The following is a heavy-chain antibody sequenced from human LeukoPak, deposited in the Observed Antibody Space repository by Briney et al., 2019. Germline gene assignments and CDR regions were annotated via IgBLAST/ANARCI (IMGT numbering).Heavy chain of an antibody. CDR2: ISGSGGSI. CDR1: AFTFSNYA. Sequence: GGSLTLSCAASAFTFSNYAMSWVRQAPGKGLEWVSVISGSGGSIYYADAVKGRFTISRDNSKNTLYLQMNNLSAGDTAVYYCAKDRVDTSMASFDFWGQGTLVTVSS. CDR3: AKDRVDTSMASFDF. V-gene: IGHV3-23*01. J-gene: IGHJ4*02. D-gene: IGHD5-18*01.